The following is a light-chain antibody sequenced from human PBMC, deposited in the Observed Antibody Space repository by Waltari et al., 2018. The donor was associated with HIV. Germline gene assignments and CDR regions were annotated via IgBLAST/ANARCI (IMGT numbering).Light chain of an antibody. CDR1: KLGDKY. CDR3: QAWDSNTSVV. CDR2: QDT. J-gene: IGLJ2*01. Sequence: SYELTQPPSVSVSPGQTASITCPGDKLGDKYACWYQQRPGQSPVLVIYQDTKRPSGISERFAGSSSGNTATLTITGTQTMDEADYYCQAWDSNTSVVFGGGTKLTVL. V-gene: IGLV3-1*01.